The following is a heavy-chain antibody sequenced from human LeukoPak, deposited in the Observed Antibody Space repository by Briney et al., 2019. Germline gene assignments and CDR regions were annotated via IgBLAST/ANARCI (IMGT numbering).Heavy chain of an antibody. Sequence: ASVKVSCKTSGYTFTGYYLHWVRQAPGQGLEWMGRIDPDSGGTHYAQKFQVRVTVTRDTSITTVYMKLSGLTSDDTAVYYCARVPGPYTTSRFDYWGQGTLVTVSS. CDR1: GYTFTGYY. CDR3: ARVPGPYTTSRFDY. CDR2: IDPDSGGT. V-gene: IGHV1-2*02. J-gene: IGHJ4*02. D-gene: IGHD2-2*02.